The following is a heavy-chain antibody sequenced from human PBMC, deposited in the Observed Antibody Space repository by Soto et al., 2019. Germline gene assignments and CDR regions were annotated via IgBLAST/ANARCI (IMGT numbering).Heavy chain of an antibody. V-gene: IGHV1-69*01. CDR3: ARWAYGGNSARYKSAY. CDR2: IIPIFGTA. CDR1: GGTFSSYA. D-gene: IGHD2-21*02. J-gene: IGHJ4*02. Sequence: QVQLVQSGAEVKKPGSSVKVSCKASGGTFSSYAISWVRQAPGQGLEWMGGIIPIFGTANYAQKFQGRVTITADEPTITAYMELSSLRSEDTAVYYCARWAYGGNSARYKSAYSGQGTLVTVSS.